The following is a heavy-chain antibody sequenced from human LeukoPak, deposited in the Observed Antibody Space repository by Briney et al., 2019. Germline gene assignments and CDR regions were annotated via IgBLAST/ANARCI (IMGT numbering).Heavy chain of an antibody. CDR3: ARSLSYSSSWSSDY. Sequence: ASVKVSCKASGYTFTGYYMHGVRQAPGQGLEWMGRINSNSGGTNYAQKFQGRVTMTRDTSISTAYMELSRLRSDDTAVYYCARSLSYSSSWSSDYWGQGTLVTVSS. CDR2: INSNSGGT. V-gene: IGHV1-2*06. D-gene: IGHD6-13*01. CDR1: GYTFTGYY. J-gene: IGHJ4*02.